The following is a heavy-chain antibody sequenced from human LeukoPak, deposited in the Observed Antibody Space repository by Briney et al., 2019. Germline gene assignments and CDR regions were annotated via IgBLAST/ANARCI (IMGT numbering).Heavy chain of an antibody. CDR2: INPNSGGT. D-gene: IGHD3-9*01. CDR3: ARGRYSKPNWLDP. V-gene: IGHV1-2*02. J-gene: IGHJ5*02. Sequence: GASVKVSCKASGYTFTGYYMHWVRQAPGQGLEWMGWINPNSGGTNYAQKFQGRVTMTRDTSISTAYMELSRLRSDDTAVYYCARGRYSKPNWLDPWGQGTLVTVSS. CDR1: GYTFTGYY.